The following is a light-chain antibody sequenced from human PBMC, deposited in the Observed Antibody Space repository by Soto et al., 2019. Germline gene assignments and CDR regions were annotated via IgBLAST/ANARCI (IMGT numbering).Light chain of an antibody. Sequence: DIQMTQSPSTLSASVGDSVTITCRARQSITASLAWYQQKPGEAPKLLIYDVSNLESGVPSRFSGSGSGTQFSLTIRSLQPDDFATYYCQQYDYSWTFGQGTKVEIK. CDR2: DVS. CDR1: QSITAS. CDR3: QQYDYSWT. V-gene: IGKV1-5*01. J-gene: IGKJ1*01.